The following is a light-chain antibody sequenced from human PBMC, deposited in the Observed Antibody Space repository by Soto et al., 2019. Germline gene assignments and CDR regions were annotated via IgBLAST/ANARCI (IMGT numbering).Light chain of an antibody. CDR3: GTWDSSLSAYV. CDR1: SSNIGNNY. V-gene: IGLV1-51*01. CDR2: DNN. Sequence: QSVLTQPPSVSAAPGQRVAISCSGNSSNIGNNYVSWYQQFPGTAPKLLTYDNNERLSGIPVRFSASKSGTSATLGIAGLQTGDEADYYCGTWDSSLSAYVFGTGTK. J-gene: IGLJ1*01.